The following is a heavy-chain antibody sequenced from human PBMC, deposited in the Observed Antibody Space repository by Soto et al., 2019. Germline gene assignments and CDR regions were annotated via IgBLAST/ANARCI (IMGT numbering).Heavy chain of an antibody. V-gene: IGHV2-5*01. Sequence: SGPTLVNPTQTLTLTCTFSGFSLSTSGVGVGWIRQPPGEALEWLALIYWNDDKRYSPSLKSRLTITKDTSRNQVVLTMTNMDPVDTATYYCAHSGGSCYPHCSDFQHWGQGTPVTVYS. CDR2: IYWNDDK. J-gene: IGHJ1*01. D-gene: IGHD2-15*01. CDR1: GFSLSTSGVG. CDR3: AHSGGSCYPHCSDFQH.